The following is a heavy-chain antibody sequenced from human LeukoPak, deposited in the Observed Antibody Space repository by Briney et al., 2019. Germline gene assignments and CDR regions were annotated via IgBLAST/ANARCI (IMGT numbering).Heavy chain of an antibody. CDR2: INPNSGGT. V-gene: IGHV1-2*04. CDR3: ARAGGGGPRDYGDFLDY. Sequence: ASVKVSCKASGYTFTGYYMHWVRQAPGQGLEWMGWINPNSGGTNYAQKFQGWVTMTRDTSISTAYMELSRLRSDDTAVYYYARAGGGGPRDYGDFLDYWGQGTLVTVSS. CDR1: GYTFTGYY. J-gene: IGHJ4*02. D-gene: IGHD4-17*01.